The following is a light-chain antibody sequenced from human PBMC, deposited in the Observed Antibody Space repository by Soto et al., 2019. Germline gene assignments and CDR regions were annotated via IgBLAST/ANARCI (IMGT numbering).Light chain of an antibody. CDR2: GAS. CDR3: QQYNNWWT. J-gene: IGKJ1*01. V-gene: IGKV3-15*01. CDR1: QSVSSS. Sequence: LSVSPGERATLSCRASQSVSSSLAWYQQKPGQAPRLLIYGASTRATGIPARFSGSGSGTEFTLTINSLQSEDFAVYYCQQYNNWWTFGQGTKVDIK.